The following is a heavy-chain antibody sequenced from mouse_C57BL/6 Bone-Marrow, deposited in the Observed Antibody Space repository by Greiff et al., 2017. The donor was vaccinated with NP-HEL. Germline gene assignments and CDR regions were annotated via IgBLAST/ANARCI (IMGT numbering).Heavy chain of an antibody. CDR3: TIGSNYDGDY. D-gene: IGHD2-5*01. Sequence: QVHVKQSGAELVRPGASVTLSCKASGYTFTDYEMHWVKQTPVHGLDWIGAIDTETGGTAYNQKFQGKAILTADKSSSTAYMELRSLTSEDSAVYYCTIGSNYDGDYWGQGTTLTVSS. J-gene: IGHJ2*01. V-gene: IGHV1-15*01. CDR2: IDTETGGT. CDR1: GYTFTDYE.